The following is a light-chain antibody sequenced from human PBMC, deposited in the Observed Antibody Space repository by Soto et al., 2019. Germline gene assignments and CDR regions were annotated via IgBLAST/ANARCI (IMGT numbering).Light chain of an antibody. J-gene: IGKJ2*03. Sequence: DLQMTQSPSTLSASVGDRVTITCRASQSISSWLAWYQQAPGKAPKLLIFDASSLESGVPSRFSGSGSGTEFTLTISSLQPDDFATYYCQQYGTYYSFGQGTKLEI. CDR1: QSISSW. V-gene: IGKV1-5*01. CDR3: QQYGTYYS. CDR2: DAS.